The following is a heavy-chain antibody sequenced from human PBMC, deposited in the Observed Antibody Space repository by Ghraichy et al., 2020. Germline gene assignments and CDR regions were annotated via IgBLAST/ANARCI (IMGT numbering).Heavy chain of an antibody. Sequence: GGSLRLSCAASGFTFSNYWMHWVRQAPGKEPVWVSRINGDGSTTNYADSVKGRFTISRDNAKNTLYLQMSRLRVEDTAVYYCASDKGYCEGATCYSWFDSWGQGTLVTVSS. D-gene: IGHD2-15*01. CDR1: GFTFSNYW. V-gene: IGHV3-74*01. J-gene: IGHJ5*01. CDR3: ASDKGYCEGATCYSWFDS. CDR2: INGDGSTT.